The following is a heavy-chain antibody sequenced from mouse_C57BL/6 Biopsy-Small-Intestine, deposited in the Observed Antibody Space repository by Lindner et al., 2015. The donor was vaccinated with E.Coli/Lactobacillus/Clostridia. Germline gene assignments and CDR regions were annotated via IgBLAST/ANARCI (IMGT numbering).Heavy chain of an antibody. CDR2: IYPGGGYT. V-gene: IGHV1-63*01. J-gene: IGHJ1*03. D-gene: IGHD3-3*01. CDR1: GYTFTNYW. Sequence: QLQESGAELVRPGTSVKMSCKASGYTFTNYWIGWAKQRPGHGLEWIGDIYPGGGYTNFNEKFKGKATLTADKSSSTAYMQFSSLTSEDSAIYYCAREGDYFYVWGTGTTVTVSS. CDR3: AREGDYFYV.